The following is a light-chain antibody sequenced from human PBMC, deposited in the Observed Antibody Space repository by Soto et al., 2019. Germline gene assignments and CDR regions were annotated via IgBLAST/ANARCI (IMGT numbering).Light chain of an antibody. V-gene: IGKV3-11*01. CDR2: DAS. Sequence: EIVLTQSPATLSLSPGERATLSCRASQSVRSYLAWYQQKPGKAPRLLIYDASNRATGIPARFRGSGSGTDLTLTIRRLEPEDFAVYYCQQRSNFGRGTKVDIK. CDR1: QSVRSY. CDR3: QQRSN. J-gene: IGKJ3*01.